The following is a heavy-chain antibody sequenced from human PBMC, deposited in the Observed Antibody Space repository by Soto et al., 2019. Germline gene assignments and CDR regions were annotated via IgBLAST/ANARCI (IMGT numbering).Heavy chain of an antibody. CDR3: ARDPIIWGSDWFDP. Sequence: PSETLSLTCTVSGGSISSGGYYWSWIRQHPGKGLEWIGYIYYSGSTYYNPSLKSRVTISVDTSKNQFSLKLSSVTAADTAVYYCARDPIIWGSDWFDPWGQGTLVTVSS. J-gene: IGHJ5*02. CDR2: IYYSGST. V-gene: IGHV4-31*03. CDR1: GGSISSGGYY. D-gene: IGHD7-27*01.